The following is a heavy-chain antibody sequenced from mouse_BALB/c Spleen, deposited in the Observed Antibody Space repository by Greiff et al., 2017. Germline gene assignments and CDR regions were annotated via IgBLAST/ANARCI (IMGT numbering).Heavy chain of an antibody. Sequence: EVQLVESGGGLVQPKGSLKLSCAASGFTFNTYAMNWVRQAPGKGLEWVARIRSKSNNYATYYADSVKDRFTISRDDSQSMLYLQMNNLKTEDTAMDDCVRDNYYGTYYAMDYWGQGTSVTVSS. D-gene: IGHD1-1*01. CDR3: VRDNYYGTYYAMDY. CDR2: IRSKSNNYAT. CDR1: GFTFNTYA. V-gene: IGHV10-1*02. J-gene: IGHJ4*01.